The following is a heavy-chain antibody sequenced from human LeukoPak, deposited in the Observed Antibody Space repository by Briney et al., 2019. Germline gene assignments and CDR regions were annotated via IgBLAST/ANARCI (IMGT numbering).Heavy chain of an antibody. Sequence: GGSLRLSCAASGFTFSNYYMSWIRQPPGKGLEWVSYISISATTIYYAESMKGRSTISRHNTKNSPYMQMACMRAKEPALTYCAREPLRGGVNFDWLLPSRYFVSWGQGTLVTVSS. V-gene: IGHV3-11*04. J-gene: IGHJ4*02. CDR3: AREPLRGGVNFDWLLPSRYFVS. CDR2: ISISATTI. CDR1: GFTFSNYY. D-gene: IGHD3-9*01.